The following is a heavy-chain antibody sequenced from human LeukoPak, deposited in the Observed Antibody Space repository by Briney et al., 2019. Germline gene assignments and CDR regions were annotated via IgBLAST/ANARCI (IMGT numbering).Heavy chain of an antibody. Sequence: PSETLSLTCTVSSVSISGYYWSWLRQPPGKGLEWIGYIYYSGTTNYSPSLKSRVTISVDTSKNQFSLKLTSVTAADTAVYYCARLVSGVGYFDYWGQGALVTVSS. J-gene: IGHJ4*02. CDR2: IYYSGTT. V-gene: IGHV4-59*08. D-gene: IGHD6-19*01. CDR1: SVSISGYY. CDR3: ARLVSGVGYFDY.